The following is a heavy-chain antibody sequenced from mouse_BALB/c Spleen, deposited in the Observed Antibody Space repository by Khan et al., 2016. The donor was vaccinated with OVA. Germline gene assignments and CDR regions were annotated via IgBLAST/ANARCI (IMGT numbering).Heavy chain of an antibody. CDR2: IWAGGST. J-gene: IGHJ4*01. CDR3: ARYSGGSYYTVDY. CDR1: GFSLTSYG. V-gene: IGHV2-9*02. D-gene: IGHD1-1*02. Sequence: QVQLKESGPGLVAPSQSLSITCTVSGFSLTSYGVHWVRQPPGKGLEWLGVIWAGGSTNYNSALMSRLSISKDNSKSQVFLKMNSLQTDDTAMYYCARYSGGSYYTVDYWGQRTSVTVSS.